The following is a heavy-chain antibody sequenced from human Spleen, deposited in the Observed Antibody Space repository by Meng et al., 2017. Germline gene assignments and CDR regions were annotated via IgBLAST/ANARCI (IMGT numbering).Heavy chain of an antibody. J-gene: IGHJ4*02. CDR1: GFTFSSYA. CDR2: ISYDGSNK. Sequence: GESLKISCAASGFTFSSYAMHWVRQAPGKGLEWVAVISYDGSNKYYADSVKGRFTISRDNSKNTLYLQMNSLRADDTAVYYCSRGLLPTTSFYDSWGQGALVTVSS. D-gene: IGHD2/OR15-2a*01. CDR3: SRGLLPTTSFYDS. V-gene: IGHV3-30*07.